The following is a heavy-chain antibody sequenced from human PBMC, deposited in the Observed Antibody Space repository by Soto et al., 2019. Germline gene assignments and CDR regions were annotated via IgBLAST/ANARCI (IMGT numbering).Heavy chain of an antibody. V-gene: IGHV3-30-3*01. D-gene: IGHD2-15*01. CDR1: GFTFSSYA. J-gene: IGHJ6*02. CDR3: ARAMSVQYCSGGSCYSEPKRAHQRPYYYYGMDV. CDR2: ISYDGSNK. Sequence: GGSLRLSCAASGFTFSSYAMHWVRQAPGKGLEWVAVISYDGSNKYYADSVKGRFTISRDNSKNTLYLQMNSLRAEDTAVYYCARAMSVQYCSGGSCYSEPKRAHQRPYYYYGMDVWGQGTTVTVSS.